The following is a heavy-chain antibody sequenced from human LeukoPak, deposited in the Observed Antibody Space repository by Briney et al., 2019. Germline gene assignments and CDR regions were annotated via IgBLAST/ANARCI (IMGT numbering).Heavy chain of an antibody. J-gene: IGHJ4*02. CDR1: GYTLTELS. D-gene: IGHD3-22*01. CDR2: INPNSGGT. CDR3: ARKYYYDSSGFDY. Sequence: ASVKVSCKVSGYTLTELSMHWVRQAPGQGLGWMGWINPNSGGTNYAQKFQGRVTMTRDTSISTAYMELSRLRSDDTAVYYCARKYYYDSSGFDYWGQGTLVTVSS. V-gene: IGHV1-2*02.